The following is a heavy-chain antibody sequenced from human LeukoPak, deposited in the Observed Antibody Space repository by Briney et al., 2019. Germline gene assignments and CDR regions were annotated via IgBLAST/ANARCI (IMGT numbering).Heavy chain of an antibody. Sequence: GGSLRLSCAASGFTFSDYYMSWIRQAPGKGLEWVSYISSSGSTIYYADSVKGRFTISRDNAKNSLYLQMDSLRVEDTAVYYCAKRAGSSAHSFDYWGQGTLVTVSS. CDR3: AKRAGSSAHSFDY. CDR1: GFTFSDYY. V-gene: IGHV3-11*04. J-gene: IGHJ4*02. CDR2: ISSSGSTI. D-gene: IGHD2-2*01.